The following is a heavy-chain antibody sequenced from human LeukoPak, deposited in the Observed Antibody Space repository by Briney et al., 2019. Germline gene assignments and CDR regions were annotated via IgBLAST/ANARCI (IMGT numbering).Heavy chain of an antibody. Sequence: SETLSLTCTVSGGSISSYYWSWIRQPPGKGLEWIGSIYYSGSTYYNPSLKSRVTISVDTSKNQFSLKLSSVTAADTAVYYCARVGGSGWPTPYFDYWGQGTLVTVSS. CDR2: IYYSGST. CDR1: GGSISSYY. J-gene: IGHJ4*02. CDR3: ARVGGSGWPTPYFDY. V-gene: IGHV4-59*05. D-gene: IGHD6-19*01.